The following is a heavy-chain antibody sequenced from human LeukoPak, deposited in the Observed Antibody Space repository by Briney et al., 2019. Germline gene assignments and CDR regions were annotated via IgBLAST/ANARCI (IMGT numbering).Heavy chain of an antibody. D-gene: IGHD3-9*01. V-gene: IGHV1-2*02. Sequence: ASVKVSCEASGYTFTGYYMHWVRQAPGQGLEWMGWINPNSGGTNYAQKFQGRVTMTRDTSISTAYMELSRLRSDDTAVYYCARLLVNPHYGLDVWGQGNTVTVSS. CDR3: ARLLVNPHYGLDV. CDR1: GYTFTGYY. CDR2: INPNSGGT. J-gene: IGHJ6*01.